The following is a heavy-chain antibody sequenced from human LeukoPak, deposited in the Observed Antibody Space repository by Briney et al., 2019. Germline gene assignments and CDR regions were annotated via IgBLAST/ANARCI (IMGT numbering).Heavy chain of an antibody. D-gene: IGHD4-23*01. CDR1: GYSISRGYY. CDR3: AREGYGGNYYFDY. CDR2: IYHSGST. J-gene: IGHJ4*02. V-gene: IGHV4-38-2*02. Sequence: SETLSLTCTVSGYSISRGYYRGWTRQPPGKGLEWIGSIYHSGSTYYNPSLKSRVTISVDTSKNQFSLKLSSVTAADTAVYYCAREGYGGNYYFDYWGQGTLVTVSS.